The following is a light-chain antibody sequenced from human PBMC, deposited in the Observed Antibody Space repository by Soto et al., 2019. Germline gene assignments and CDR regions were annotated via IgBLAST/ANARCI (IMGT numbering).Light chain of an antibody. CDR2: DAS. V-gene: IGKV1-5*01. CDR1: QSIDVW. J-gene: IGKJ5*01. CDR3: QQFHSFPVT. Sequence: DIQMTQSPSTLSASAGDRVTITCRASQSIDVWLAWYQQRPGKAPKPLINDASSLESGVPSRFSGSGSGTEFTLTISSLQPDDFAAYYCQQFHSFPVTFGQGTRL.